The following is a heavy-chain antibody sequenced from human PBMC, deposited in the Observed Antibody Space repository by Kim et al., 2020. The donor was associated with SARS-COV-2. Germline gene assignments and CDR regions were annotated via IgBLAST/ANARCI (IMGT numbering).Heavy chain of an antibody. CDR2: IYWDDDK. V-gene: IGHV2-5*02. J-gene: IGHJ6*02. D-gene: IGHD3-3*01. CDR1: GFSLSTSGVG. Sequence: SGPTLVKPTQTLTLTCTFSGFSLSTSGVGVGWIRQPPGKALEWLALIYWDDDKRYSPSLKSRLTITKDTYKNQVVLTMTNMDPVDTATYYCARTRTLLRFLECYYYGMDVWGQGTTVTVSS. CDR3: ARTRTLLRFLECYYYGMDV.